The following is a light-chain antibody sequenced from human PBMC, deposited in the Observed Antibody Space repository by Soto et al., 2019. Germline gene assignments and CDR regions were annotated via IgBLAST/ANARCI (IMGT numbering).Light chain of an antibody. V-gene: IGKV3-15*01. CDR3: QQYNNWPPLT. Sequence: EIVMTQSQATLSVSPGERATLSCRASQSVSSNLAWYQQKPGQAPRLLIYGASTRATGIPARFSGSGSGTEFTLTISSLQSEDCAVYYCQQYNNWPPLTFGGGTKVEIK. CDR2: GAS. J-gene: IGKJ4*01. CDR1: QSVSSN.